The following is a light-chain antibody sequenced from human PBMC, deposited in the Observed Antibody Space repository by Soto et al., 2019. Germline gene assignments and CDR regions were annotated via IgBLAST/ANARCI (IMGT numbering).Light chain of an antibody. V-gene: IGKV3-15*01. Sequence: EIRMIQYPPTRAVYPKSRATVACRASQRVIRNLAWYQQRPGQAPRLLISGASTKATGIPARFSVSGSGTEFTLAISSLQSEDFAVYYCQEAYYWAMRFGEGTRLENK. CDR1: QRVIRN. CDR2: GAS. CDR3: QEAYYWAMR. J-gene: IGKJ5*01.